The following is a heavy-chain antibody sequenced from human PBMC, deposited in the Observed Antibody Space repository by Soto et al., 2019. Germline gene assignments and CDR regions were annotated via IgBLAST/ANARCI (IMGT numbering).Heavy chain of an antibody. J-gene: IGHJ4*02. D-gene: IGHD6-19*01. CDR3: ARGPIAVALNFDY. V-gene: IGHV4-59*01. Sequence: SETLSLTCTVSGGSISSYYWSWIRQPPGKGLEWIGYIYYSGSTNYNPSLKSRVTISVDTSKTQFSLKLSAVTAADTAVYYCARGPIAVALNFDYWGQGTLVTVSS. CDR1: GGSISSYY. CDR2: IYYSGST.